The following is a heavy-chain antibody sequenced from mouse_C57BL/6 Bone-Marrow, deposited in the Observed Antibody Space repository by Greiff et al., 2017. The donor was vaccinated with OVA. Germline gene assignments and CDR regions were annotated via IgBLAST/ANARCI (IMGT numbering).Heavy chain of an antibody. CDR3: ARSHSYYDYDGDY. V-gene: IGHV14-2*01. J-gene: IGHJ2*01. CDR2: IDPEDGET. CDR1: GFNIKDYY. Sequence: VQLQQSGAELVKPGASVKLSCTASGFNIKDYYMHWVKQRTEQGLEWIGWIDPEDGETKYAAQFQGKATITADTSSNTAYLQLGSLASEDTAVYYCARSHSYYDYDGDYWGQGTTLTVSS. D-gene: IGHD2-4*01.